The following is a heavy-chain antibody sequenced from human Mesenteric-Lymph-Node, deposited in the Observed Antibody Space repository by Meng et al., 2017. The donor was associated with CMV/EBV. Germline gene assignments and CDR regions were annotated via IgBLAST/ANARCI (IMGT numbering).Heavy chain of an antibody. CDR2: ISSNGGST. J-gene: IGHJ4*02. CDR1: GFTFSSYA. Sequence: GESLKISCAASGFTFSSYAMHWVRQAPGKGLEYVSAISSNGGSTYYADSVKGRFTISRDNSKNTLYLQMGSLRAEDMAVYYCARRYSSGYYEDYWGQGTLVTVS. V-gene: IGHV3-64*02. D-gene: IGHD3-22*01. CDR3: ARRYSSGYYEDY.